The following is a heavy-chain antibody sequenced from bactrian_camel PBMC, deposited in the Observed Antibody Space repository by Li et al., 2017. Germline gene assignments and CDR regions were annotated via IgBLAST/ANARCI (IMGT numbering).Heavy chain of an antibody. CDR3: AAAPFVRDWWHLNEYNY. V-gene: IGHV3S54*01. D-gene: IGHD7*01. J-gene: IGHJ4*01. Sequence: HVQLVESGGDLVHSGGSLRLSCVESGPVYEHNYMAWFRQAPGKEREGVAAIYTGGGSTYYADSVKGRFTISQDNAKNTLYLQMNSLKPEDTAMYYCAAAPFVRDWWHLNEYNYWGQGTQVTVS. CDR1: GPVYEHNY. CDR2: IYTGGGST.